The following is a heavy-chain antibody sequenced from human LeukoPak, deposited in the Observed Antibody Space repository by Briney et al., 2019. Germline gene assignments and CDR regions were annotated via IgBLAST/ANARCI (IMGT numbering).Heavy chain of an antibody. Sequence: GGSLRLSCAASGFTFSSYAMSWVRQAPGKGLEWVSTISGTGGTTYYADSVKGRSIISRDNSNNTLCLQMNSLRAEDTAVYYCAKGRDGYNRWDYWGQGTLVTVSS. D-gene: IGHD5-12*01. CDR2: ISGTGGTT. J-gene: IGHJ4*02. CDR1: GFTFSSYA. CDR3: AKGRDGYNRWDY. V-gene: IGHV3-23*01.